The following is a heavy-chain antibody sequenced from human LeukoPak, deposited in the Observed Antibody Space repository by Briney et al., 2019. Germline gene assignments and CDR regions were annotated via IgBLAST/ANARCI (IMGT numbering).Heavy chain of an antibody. Sequence: GESLSISCKGSGYSFRYYWISWVRQMPGKGLEWMGMIDPSDSYTKYSPSFQGHVTISADKSISTAYLQWSSLKASDTAMYYCARHYYTATGYWGQGTLVTVSS. V-gene: IGHV5-10-1*01. CDR3: ARHYYTATGY. J-gene: IGHJ4*02. CDR1: GYSFRYYW. CDR2: IDPSDSYT. D-gene: IGHD3-10*01.